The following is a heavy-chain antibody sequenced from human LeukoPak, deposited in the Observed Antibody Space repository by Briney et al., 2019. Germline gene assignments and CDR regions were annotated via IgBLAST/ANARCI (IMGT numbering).Heavy chain of an antibody. D-gene: IGHD1-26*01. CDR1: GGSISSYY. CDR3: ARGGHSGSYLLFDY. CDR2: IYYSGST. V-gene: IGHV4-59*01. J-gene: IGHJ4*02. Sequence: SETLSLTCTVSGGSISSYYWSWIRQPPGKGLEWIGYIYYSGSTNYNPSLKSRVTISVDTSKNQFSLKLSSVTAADTAVYYCARGGHSGSYLLFDYWGQGTLVTVSS.